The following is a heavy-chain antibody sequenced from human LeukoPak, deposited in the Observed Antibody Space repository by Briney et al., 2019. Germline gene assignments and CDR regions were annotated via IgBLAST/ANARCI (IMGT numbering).Heavy chain of an antibody. J-gene: IGHJ4*02. V-gene: IGHV3-21*01. CDR1: GGSISSGDYY. D-gene: IGHD2-2*01. CDR3: AKDVLSLIYCSSTSCYASFFDY. CDR2: ISSSDTYI. Sequence: PSETLSLTCTVSGGSISSGDYYWSWIRQAPGKGLEWVSSISSSDTYIYHADSVKGRFTISRDNARNSLYLQMNSLRVEDTAVYYCAKDVLSLIYCSSTSCYASFFDYWGQGTLVTVSS.